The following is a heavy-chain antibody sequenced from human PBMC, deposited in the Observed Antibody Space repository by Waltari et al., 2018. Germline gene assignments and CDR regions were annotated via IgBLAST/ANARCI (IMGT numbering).Heavy chain of an antibody. CDR1: GGSFSGYY. D-gene: IGHD2-15*01. CDR3: ARGRRGYCSGGSCYSNWFDP. V-gene: IGHV4-34*01. CDR2: INHSGST. Sequence: QVQLQQWGAGLLKPSETLSLTCAVYGGSFSGYYWSWIRQPPGKGLEWIGEINHSGSTNYNPSLKSRVTISVDTSKNQFSLKLSSVTAADTAVYYCARGRRGYCSGGSCYSNWFDPWGQGTLVTVSS. J-gene: IGHJ5*02.